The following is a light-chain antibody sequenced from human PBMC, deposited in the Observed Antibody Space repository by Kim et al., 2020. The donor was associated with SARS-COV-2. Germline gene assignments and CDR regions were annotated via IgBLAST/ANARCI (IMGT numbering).Light chain of an antibody. J-gene: IGKJ1*01. Sequence: DIHMTQSPSTLSASVGDRVTITCRASQSVSTWLAWYQQKPGEAPKVLISEASTLESGVPSRFSGSGSETEFTLTISSLQSDDFATYYCQEYSSYLRTFGPGTKADIK. CDR1: QSVSTW. CDR2: EAS. CDR3: QEYSSYLRT. V-gene: IGKV1-5*03.